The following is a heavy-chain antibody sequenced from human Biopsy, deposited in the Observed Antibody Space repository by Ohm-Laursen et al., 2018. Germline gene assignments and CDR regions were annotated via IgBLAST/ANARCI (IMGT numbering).Heavy chain of an antibody. CDR1: GITVSGNY. J-gene: IGHJ4*02. V-gene: IGHV3-53*01. CDR3: AKDLKWDVSADYFDF. D-gene: IGHD1-26*01. Sequence: GSLRLSCSASGITVSGNYMTWVRQAPGKGLEWVSVIYLGGTTYYADSVKGRFTISRDNSKNTLYLQMKSLRVEDTALYYCAKDLKWDVSADYFDFWGQGTLVTVSS. CDR2: IYLGGTT.